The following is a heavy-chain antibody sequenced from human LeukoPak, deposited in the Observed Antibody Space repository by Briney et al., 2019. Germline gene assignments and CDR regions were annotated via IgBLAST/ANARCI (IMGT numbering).Heavy chain of an antibody. CDR2: IYHSGST. J-gene: IGHJ4*02. Sequence: SETLSLTCTVSGYSISSGYYWGWIRQPPGKGLEWIGSIYHSGSTYYNPSLKSRVTISVDTSKNQFSLKLSSVTAADTAVYYCARAESAYGDSLHYWGQGTLVAVSS. CDR1: GYSISSGYY. D-gene: IGHD4-17*01. CDR3: ARAESAYGDSLHY. V-gene: IGHV4-38-2*02.